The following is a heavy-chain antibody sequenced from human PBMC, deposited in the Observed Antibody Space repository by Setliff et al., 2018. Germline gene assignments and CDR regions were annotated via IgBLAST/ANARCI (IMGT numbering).Heavy chain of an antibody. CDR2: IYSSGST. CDR1: GGSISSGSYY. V-gene: IGHV4-61*02. CDR3: ARDLRYCSGGTCYSAFDF. J-gene: IGHJ4*02. D-gene: IGHD2-15*01. Sequence: PSETLSLTCTVSGGSISSGSYYWSWIRQPAGKGLEWIGRIYSSGSTDYNRSLKSRLTISVDTSKNQFSLRLSSVTAADTAVYYCARDLRYCSGGTCYSAFDFWGQGTLVTVS.